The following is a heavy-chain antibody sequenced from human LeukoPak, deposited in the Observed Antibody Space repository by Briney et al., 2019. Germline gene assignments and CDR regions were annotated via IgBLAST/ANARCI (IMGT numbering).Heavy chain of an antibody. CDR3: ARDQCGGDCYKLNYYYYYGMDV. J-gene: IGHJ6*02. V-gene: IGHV3-48*04. CDR2: ISSSSSTI. Sequence: GGSLRLSCAASGFTFSSYSMNWVRQAPGKGLEWVSYISSSSSTIYYADSVKGRFTISRDNAKNSLYLQMNSLRAEDTAVYYCARDQCGGDCYKLNYYYYYGMDVWGQGTTVTVSS. CDR1: GFTFSSYS. D-gene: IGHD2-21*02.